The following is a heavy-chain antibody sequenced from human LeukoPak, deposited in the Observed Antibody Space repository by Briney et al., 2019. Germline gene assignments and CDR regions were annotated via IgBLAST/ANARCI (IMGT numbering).Heavy chain of an antibody. Sequence: GASVKVSCKVSGDTVTGFSIHWVRQAPGHGLEWMGGFDPEDGARIFEQKFQGRVTMTEDTSTDTAYMDLSSLRSEDTAVYYCATGYTYDYSLYWGQGTLVTVSS. CDR2: FDPEDGAR. CDR3: ATGYTYDYSLY. D-gene: IGHD5-18*01. J-gene: IGHJ4*02. V-gene: IGHV1-24*01. CDR1: GDTVTGFS.